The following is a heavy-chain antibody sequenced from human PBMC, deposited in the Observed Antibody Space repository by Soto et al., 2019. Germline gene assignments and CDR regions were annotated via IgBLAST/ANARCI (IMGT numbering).Heavy chain of an antibody. CDR2: IIPILGIA. D-gene: IGHD5-18*01. J-gene: IGHJ6*02. V-gene: IGHV1-69*02. CDR1: GGPLSNYT. Sequence: GAPVKVSRKASGGPLSNYTISWVRQAPGQRLEWMGRIIPILGIANYAQKFQGRVTITADKSTSTAYMELSSLRSEDTAVYYCASGYVHSYGYLAPGMDVWGQGTTVTVSS. CDR3: ASGYVHSYGYLAPGMDV.